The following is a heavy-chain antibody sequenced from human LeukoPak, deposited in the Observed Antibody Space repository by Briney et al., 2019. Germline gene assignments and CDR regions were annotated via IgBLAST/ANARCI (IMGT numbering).Heavy chain of an antibody. D-gene: IGHD2-21*02. CDR3: ASAPCGGDCYGAYYYYYYMDV. CDR1: GFTFRDYY. V-gene: IGHV3-11*01. CDR2: ISSSGSTI. J-gene: IGHJ6*03. Sequence: GGSLRLSCAASGFTFRDYYMSWIRQAPGKGLGWVSYISSSGSTIYYADSVKGRFTITRDNAKNSLYLQMTRLRAEDTAVYYCASAPCGGDCYGAYYYYYYMDVWGKGTTVTVSS.